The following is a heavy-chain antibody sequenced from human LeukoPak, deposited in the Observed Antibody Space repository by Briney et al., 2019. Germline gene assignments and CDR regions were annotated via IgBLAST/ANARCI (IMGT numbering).Heavy chain of an antibody. CDR2: TYYSGNT. J-gene: IGHJ4*02. CDR1: GGSVSSTTSY. D-gene: IGHD5-12*01. Sequence: KTSETLSLTCTVSGGSVSSTTSYWSWIRQPPGKGLEWIGYTYYSGNTNYNPSLRSRVTISIDTSKNQFSLEVTSVTAADTAVYHCARDELVGYSGYLFRDWGQGTLVTVSS. CDR3: ARDELVGYSGYLFRD. V-gene: IGHV4-61*01.